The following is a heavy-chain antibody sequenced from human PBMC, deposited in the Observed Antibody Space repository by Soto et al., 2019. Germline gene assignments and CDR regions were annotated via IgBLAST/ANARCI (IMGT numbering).Heavy chain of an antibody. J-gene: IGHJ4*02. CDR2: IYYSGTT. Sequence: QVQLQESGPGLVKPSETLSLMCTVSGGSISSYYWSWIRQPPGKGLEWIGYIYYSGTTNSTPSPNSRVTLTAHTSKHQFSRKLSSVTAADPAVYYCERERRGGYQHSSDHRGQGTLVTLSS. D-gene: IGHD2-2*01. CDR3: ERERRGGYQHSSDH. CDR1: GGSISSYY. V-gene: IGHV4-59*01.